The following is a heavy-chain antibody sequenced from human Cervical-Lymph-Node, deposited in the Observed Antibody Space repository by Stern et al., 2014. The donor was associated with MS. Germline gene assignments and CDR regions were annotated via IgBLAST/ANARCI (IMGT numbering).Heavy chain of an antibody. CDR3: ARGYRFFDD. CDR1: GGSISSGSYY. Sequence: QVQLVESGPGLVKPSQTLSLTCTVSGGSISSGSYYWSWIRQPAGKRLEWIGRMFSSGNTFYNPSLKSRVNITVRTSTNTVSLELSSVTAADTAVYYCARGYRFFDDWGQGTLVTVSS. D-gene: IGHD3-16*02. J-gene: IGHJ4*02. CDR2: MFSSGNT. V-gene: IGHV4-61*02.